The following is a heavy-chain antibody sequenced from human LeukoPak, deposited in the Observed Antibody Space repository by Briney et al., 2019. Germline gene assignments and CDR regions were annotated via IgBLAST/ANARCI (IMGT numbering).Heavy chain of an antibody. V-gene: IGHV3-30-3*01. D-gene: IGHD2-2*01. Sequence: GGSLRLSCAASGFTFSSYAMHWVRQAPGKGLEWVAVISYDGSNKYYADSVKGRFTISRDNSKNTLYLQMNSLRAEDTAVYYCARDMYQLLVLSTFDYWGQGTLVTVSS. CDR2: ISYDGSNK. CDR1: GFTFSSYA. CDR3: ARDMYQLLVLSTFDY. J-gene: IGHJ4*02.